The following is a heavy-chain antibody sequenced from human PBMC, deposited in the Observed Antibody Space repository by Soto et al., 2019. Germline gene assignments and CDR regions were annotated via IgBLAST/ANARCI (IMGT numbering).Heavy chain of an antibody. V-gene: IGHV4-39*01. CDR1: GGNISSSTFY. Sequence: PSETMSLTCTVSGGNISSSTFYWGWIRQPPGKGLEWIGSVYYDGTTYYNPSLRSRVTISVDTSKNQFSLKMSSVTAADTAAYYCAYFDWLPYWGQGTLVTVSS. CDR3: AYFDWLPY. D-gene: IGHD3-9*01. J-gene: IGHJ4*02. CDR2: VYYDGTT.